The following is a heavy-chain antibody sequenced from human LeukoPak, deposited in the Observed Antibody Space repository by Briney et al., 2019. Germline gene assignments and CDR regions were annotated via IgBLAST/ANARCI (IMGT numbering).Heavy chain of an antibody. D-gene: IGHD5-18*01. CDR1: GFTFSHYW. CDR2: IKQDGSEK. CDR3: ATHRGYSYGTAEDFDY. V-gene: IGHV3-7*01. J-gene: IGHJ4*02. Sequence: GGSLRLSCGASGFTFSHYWMSWVRQAPGKGLEWVANIKQDGSEKYYVDSVKGRFTSSRDNAKNSLYLQMNSLRAEDTALYYCATHRGYSYGTAEDFDYWGQGTLVTVSS.